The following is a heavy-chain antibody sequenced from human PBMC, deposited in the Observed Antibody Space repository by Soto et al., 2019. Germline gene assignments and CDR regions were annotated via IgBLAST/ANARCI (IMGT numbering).Heavy chain of an antibody. CDR1: GSSIISYF. D-gene: IGHD6-19*01. J-gene: IGHJ5*02. V-gene: IGHV4-4*07. Sequence: SDTLSVTCTFSGSSIISYFWTWIRQPAGKGLDWIGRISTSGTTNYNPSLKSRVTMSVDTSKNHFSLNLSSVTAADTAVYYCAREAGTDGWLYPCGQGTLVTVS. CDR2: ISTSGTT. CDR3: AREAGTDGWLYP.